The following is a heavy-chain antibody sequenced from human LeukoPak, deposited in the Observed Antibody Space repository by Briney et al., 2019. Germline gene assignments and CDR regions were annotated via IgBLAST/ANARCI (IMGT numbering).Heavy chain of an antibody. D-gene: IGHD4-23*01. CDR1: GFTFDDYA. J-gene: IGHJ6*02. CDR2: ICWNSGSI. V-gene: IGHV3-9*01. CDR3: AKDMGVVTPSYYYYGMDV. Sequence: GRSLRLSCAASGFTFDDYAMHWVRQAPGKGLEWVSGICWNSGSIGYADSVKGRFTISRDNAKNSLYLQMNSLRAEDTALYYCAKDMGVVTPSYYYYGMDVWGQGTTVTVSS.